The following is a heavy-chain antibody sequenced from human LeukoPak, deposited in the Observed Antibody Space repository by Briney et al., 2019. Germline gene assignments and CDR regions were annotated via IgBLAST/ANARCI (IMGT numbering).Heavy chain of an antibody. J-gene: IGHJ4*02. CDR3: AGGYCSSTSCLDY. D-gene: IGHD2-2*01. CDR2: IYHSGST. CDR1: GGSISSCY. Sequence: SETLSLTCTVSGGSISSCYWSWIRQPPGKGLEWIGYIYHSGSTHYNPSLKSRVTISVDRSKNQFSLKLSSVTAADTAVYYCAGGYCSSTSCLDYWGQGTLVTVSS. V-gene: IGHV4-59*12.